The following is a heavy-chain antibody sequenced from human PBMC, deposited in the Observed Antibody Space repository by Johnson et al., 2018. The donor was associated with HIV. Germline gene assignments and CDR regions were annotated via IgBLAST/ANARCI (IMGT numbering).Heavy chain of an antibody. D-gene: IGHD5-18*01. CDR3: ARAETAMVRGAFDI. CDR1: GFSFSDYA. V-gene: IGHV3-23*04. J-gene: IGHJ3*02. CDR2: ISGGDDDS. Sequence: VQLVESGGGLVQPGGSLRLSCAVSGFSFSDYAMLWVRQAPGKGLEWASFISGGDDDSYYADSVKRRFTIPRDIAKNSLYLQMNSLRAEVTAWYYCARAETAMVRGAFDIWSQETMGTVSS.